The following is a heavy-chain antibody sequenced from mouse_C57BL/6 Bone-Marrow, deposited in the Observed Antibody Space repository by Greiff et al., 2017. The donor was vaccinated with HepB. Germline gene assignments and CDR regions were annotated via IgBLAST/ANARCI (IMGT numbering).Heavy chain of an antibody. Sequence: EVQVVESGGGLVQPGGSLKLSCAASGFTFSSYGMSWVRQTPDKRLELVAIINSDGGRIYYPDSVKGRFTISRENAKNTLYLQMRSLRSEDTAMYYCAREGSSYNAVDYWGQGTSVTVSS. CDR3: AREGSSYNAVDY. CDR1: GFTFSSYG. D-gene: IGHD1-1*01. CDR2: INSDGGRI. J-gene: IGHJ4*01. V-gene: IGHV5-6-3*01.